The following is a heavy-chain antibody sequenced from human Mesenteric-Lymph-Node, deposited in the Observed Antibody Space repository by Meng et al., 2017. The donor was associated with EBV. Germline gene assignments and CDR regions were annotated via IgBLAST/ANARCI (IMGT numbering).Heavy chain of an antibody. D-gene: IGHD6-19*01. CDR3: ARGPTSGWVGAWFDP. CDR2: ISAYNGKT. CDR1: GYTFPRHG. V-gene: IGHV1-18*01. Sequence: QVRSGHAGAVVKKPGGSGKFSCKAAGYTFPRHGISWVRQAPGQGLEWMRCISAYNGKTNYVQKVQGRVTTTSDTSTSTAYMELRSLRSDDTAVYYCARGPTSGWVGAWFDPWGQGTLVTVSS. J-gene: IGHJ5*02.